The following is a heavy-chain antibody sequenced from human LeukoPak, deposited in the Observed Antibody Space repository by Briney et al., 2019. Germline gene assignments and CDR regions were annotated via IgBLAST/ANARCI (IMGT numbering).Heavy chain of an antibody. CDR1: GFTFSSYG. CDR2: ISYDGSNK. CDR3: AKVRSTEVQTFDY. Sequence: PGRSLRLSCAASGFTFSSYGMHWVRQAPGKGLEWVAVISYDGSNKYYADSVKGRFTISRDNSKNTLYLQMNSLRAEDTAVYYCAKVRSTEVQTFDYWGQGTLVTVSS. V-gene: IGHV3-30*18. D-gene: IGHD1-1*01. J-gene: IGHJ4*02.